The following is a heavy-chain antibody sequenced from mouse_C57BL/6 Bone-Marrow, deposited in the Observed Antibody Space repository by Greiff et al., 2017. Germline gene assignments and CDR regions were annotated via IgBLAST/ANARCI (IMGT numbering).Heavy chain of an antibody. CDR3: ARPYYSNYWYFDV. J-gene: IGHJ1*03. CDR1: GYTFTSYW. V-gene: IGHV1-55*01. Sequence: VKLQQSGAELVKPGASVKMSCKASGYTFTSYWITWVKQRPGQGLEWIGDIYPGSGSTNYNEKFKSKATLTVDTSSSTAYMQLSSLTSEDSAVYYCARPYYSNYWYFDVWGRGTTVTVSS. CDR2: IYPGSGST. D-gene: IGHD2-5*01.